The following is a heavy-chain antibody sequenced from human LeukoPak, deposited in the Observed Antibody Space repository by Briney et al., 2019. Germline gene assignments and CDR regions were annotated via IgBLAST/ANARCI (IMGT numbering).Heavy chain of an antibody. J-gene: IGHJ6*04. CDR3: ARQRPARITMVRGVAYYYYYGMDV. Sequence: GGSLRLSCAASGFTYSSYEMNWVRQGPGKGLEWVSYISSSGSTIYYADSVKGRFTISRDNAKNSLYLQMNSLRAEDTAVYYCARQRPARITMVRGVAYYYYYGMDVWGKGTTVTVSS. D-gene: IGHD3-10*01. CDR1: GFTYSSYE. V-gene: IGHV3-48*03. CDR2: ISSSGSTI.